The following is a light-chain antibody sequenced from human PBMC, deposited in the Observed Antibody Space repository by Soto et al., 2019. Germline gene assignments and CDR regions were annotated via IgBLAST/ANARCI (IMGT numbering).Light chain of an antibody. Sequence: EIVMTQSPATLSVSPGERVTLSCRASQSVSTNLAWYQQKPGQAPSLLIYGASTRATGIPARFSGSGSGTEFTLTITSLQSEDFALYYCQQYDNWKTFGQGTSVDLK. CDR1: QSVSTN. J-gene: IGKJ1*01. CDR3: QQYDNWKT. CDR2: GAS. V-gene: IGKV3-15*01.